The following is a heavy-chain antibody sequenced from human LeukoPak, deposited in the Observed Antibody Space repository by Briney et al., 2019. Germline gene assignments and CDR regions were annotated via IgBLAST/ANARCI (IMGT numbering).Heavy chain of an antibody. CDR1: GFTFSNYA. Sequence: GASLRLSCAASGFTFSNYAMSWVRQAPGKGLEWVSAILGSGGSTYYADFVKGRFTVSRDNSKSTLYLQMNSLRAEDTALYYCAKWGDYDVLTGYYVPDYWGQGTLVTVSS. D-gene: IGHD3-9*01. CDR3: AKWGDYDVLTGYYVPDY. V-gene: IGHV3-23*01. CDR2: ILGSGGST. J-gene: IGHJ4*02.